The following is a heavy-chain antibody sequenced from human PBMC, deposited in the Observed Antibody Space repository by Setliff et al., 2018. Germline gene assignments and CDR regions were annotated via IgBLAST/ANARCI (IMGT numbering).Heavy chain of an antibody. Sequence: SETLSLTCTVSGDSIRNYHWSWLRQPPGSRLEWIGYIYTTGSTSYNPSLKSRVTMSVDTSKNQFSLKMRSVTAADAALYYCARKDGDMWGQGTMVTVSS. CDR1: GDSIRNYH. V-gene: IGHV4-4*08. CDR2: IYTTGST. CDR3: ARKDGDM. D-gene: IGHD2-15*01. J-gene: IGHJ3*02.